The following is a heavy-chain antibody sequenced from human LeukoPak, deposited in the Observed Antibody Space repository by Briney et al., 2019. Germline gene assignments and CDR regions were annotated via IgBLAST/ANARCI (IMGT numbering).Heavy chain of an antibody. CDR1: GYSISSGFY. CDR3: ARAVGTSRNFFDY. J-gene: IGHJ4*02. CDR2: IYHSGST. V-gene: IGHV4-38-2*02. Sequence: SPSETLSLTCTVSGYSISSGFYWGWIRQPPGKGLECIGSIYHSGSTSYNPSLKSRVTISVDTSKNQFSLNLSSVTAADTAMYYCARAVGTSRNFFDYWGQGTLVTVSS. D-gene: IGHD4-23*01.